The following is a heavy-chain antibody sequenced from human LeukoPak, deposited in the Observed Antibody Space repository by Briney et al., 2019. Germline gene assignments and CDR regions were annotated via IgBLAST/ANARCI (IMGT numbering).Heavy chain of an antibody. D-gene: IGHD6-6*01. V-gene: IGHV4-38-2*01. CDR1: GYSISSGYY. Sequence: SSETLSLTCAVSGYSISSGYYWGWIRQPPGKGLEWIGSIYHSGSTHYNPSLKSRVTISVDTSKNQFSLKLSSVTAADTAVYYCARNPPFIAARPYYFDYWGQGTLVTVSS. CDR2: IYHSGST. CDR3: ARNPPFIAARPYYFDY. J-gene: IGHJ4*02.